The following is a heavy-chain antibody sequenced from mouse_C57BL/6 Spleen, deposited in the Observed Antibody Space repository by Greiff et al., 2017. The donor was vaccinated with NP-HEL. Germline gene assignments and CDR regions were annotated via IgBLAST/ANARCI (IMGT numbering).Heavy chain of an antibody. CDR3: VSTAQVPYAMDY. CDR2: IRSKSNNYAT. CDR1: GFSFNTYA. J-gene: IGHJ4*01. Sequence: GGGLVQPKGSLKLSCAASGFSFNTYAMNWVRQAPGKGLEWVARIRSKSNNYATYYADSVKDRFTISRDDSESMLYLQMNNLKTEDTAMYYCVSTAQVPYAMDYWGQGTSVTVSS. D-gene: IGHD3-2*02. V-gene: IGHV10-1*01.